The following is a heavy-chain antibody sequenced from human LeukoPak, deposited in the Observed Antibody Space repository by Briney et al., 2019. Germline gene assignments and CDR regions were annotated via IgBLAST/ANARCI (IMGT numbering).Heavy chain of an antibody. CDR1: VDSGSINSAT. J-gene: IGHJ6*02. Sequence: SQTLSLTRAISVDSGSINSATWNWVRHSPPRGLGWLGRTYYRSRWYNDYAVSVKSRITINPDTSKNQFSLQLNSVTPEDTAVYYCAREVKVVAALRPYYGMDVWGPGTPVTISS. CDR3: AREVKVVAALRPYYGMDV. D-gene: IGHD2-15*01. V-gene: IGHV6-1*01. CDR2: TYYRSRWYN.